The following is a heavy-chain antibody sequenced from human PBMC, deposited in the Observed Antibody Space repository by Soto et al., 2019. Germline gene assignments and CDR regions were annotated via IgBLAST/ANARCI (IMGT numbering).Heavy chain of an antibody. CDR1: GLTLSDHY. CDR3: VRSGDNYNLLDY. Sequence: GGSLRLCCAASGLTLSDHYMSCIRQAPGKGLEWIGYSSNSGSFTRYADSVKGRFSISRDNAKNSLYLQINSLRGDDTAIYYCVRSGDNYNLLDYWGQGTPVTVSS. D-gene: IGHD1-1*01. V-gene: IGHV3-11*06. J-gene: IGHJ4*02. CDR2: SSNSGSFT.